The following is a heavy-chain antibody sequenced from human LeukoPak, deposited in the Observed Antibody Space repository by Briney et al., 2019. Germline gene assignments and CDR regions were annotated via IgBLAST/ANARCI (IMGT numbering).Heavy chain of an antibody. V-gene: IGHV4-59*01. J-gene: IGHJ4*02. CDR3: ARAIAVAGTVGYFDY. CDR1: GGSISSYY. CDR2: IYYSGST. D-gene: IGHD6-19*01. Sequence: SETLSLTCSVSGGSISSYYWSWIPQPPGKGLEWVAYIYYSGSTNYNPSLKSRVTISADTPKHQFSLKLSSVTAADTAVYYCARAIAVAGTVGYFDYWGQGTLVTVSS.